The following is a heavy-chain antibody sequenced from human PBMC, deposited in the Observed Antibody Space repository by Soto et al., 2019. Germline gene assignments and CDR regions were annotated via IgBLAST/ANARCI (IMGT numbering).Heavy chain of an antibody. J-gene: IGHJ6*02. CDR1: GYSVTSGHFS. CDR2: IFFTGAS. CDR3: ARDRSASAGSSFGRGMDV. V-gene: IGHV4-61*03. Sequence: SETLSLSCTVSGYSVTSGHFSWGWLRQPPGKGLEWIGHIFFTGASTYSPSLKRRITMTLNTSKSHFSLNLTPVTAADSATYFCARDRSASAGSSFGRGMDVWGHGTTVTVSS. D-gene: IGHD3-3*01.